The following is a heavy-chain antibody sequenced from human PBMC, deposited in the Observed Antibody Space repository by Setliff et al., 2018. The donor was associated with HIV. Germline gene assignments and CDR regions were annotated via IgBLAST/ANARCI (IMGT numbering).Heavy chain of an antibody. CDR2: IIPVFGTA. D-gene: IGHD3-22*01. V-gene: IGHV1-69*13. Sequence: SVKVSCKASGGTFSRYAISWVRQAPGQGLEWMGGIIPVFGTANYAQKFRGRVTITADESTSTAYMELRSLRSDDTAVYYCVRDMYYSETDGYSARRAFDMWGQGTMVTVSS. CDR1: GGTFSRYA. J-gene: IGHJ3*02. CDR3: VRDMYYSETDGYSARRAFDM.